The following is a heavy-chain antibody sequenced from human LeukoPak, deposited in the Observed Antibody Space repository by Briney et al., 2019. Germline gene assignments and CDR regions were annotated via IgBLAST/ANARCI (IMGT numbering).Heavy chain of an antibody. CDR1: GGSISSYY. Sequence: SETLSLTCTVSGGSISSYYWSWIRQPAGKGLEWIGRIYTSGSTNYNPSLKSRVTISVDMSKNQFSLKLSSVTAADTAVYYCARLHYDSSGYYYFDYWGQGTLVTVSS. CDR3: ARLHYDSSGYYYFDY. CDR2: IYTSGST. V-gene: IGHV4-4*07. D-gene: IGHD3-22*01. J-gene: IGHJ4*02.